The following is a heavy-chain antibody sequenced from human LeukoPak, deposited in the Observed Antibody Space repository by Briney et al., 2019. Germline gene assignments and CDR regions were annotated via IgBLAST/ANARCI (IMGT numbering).Heavy chain of an antibody. CDR3: ARARIVGATRYFDY. CDR2: IFSGGST. V-gene: IGHV3-53*01. CDR1: GFTVTSNY. J-gene: IGHJ4*02. Sequence: GGSLRLSCAASGFTVTSNYMSWVRQAPGKGLQWVSVIFSGGSTYYADSVRGRFTASRDNSKNTLFLQMNSLRADDTAVYYCARARIVGATRYFDYWGQGTLVTVSS. D-gene: IGHD1-26*01.